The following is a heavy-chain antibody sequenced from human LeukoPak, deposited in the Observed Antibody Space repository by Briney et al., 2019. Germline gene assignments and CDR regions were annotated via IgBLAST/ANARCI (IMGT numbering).Heavy chain of an antibody. CDR3: ARVEYSGYDMVYFDY. J-gene: IGHJ4*02. CDR2: INTNTGNP. Sequence: GASVKVSCKASGYTFTNYAMNWVRQAPGQGLEWMGWINTNTGNPTCAQGFTGRFVFSLDTSVSTAYLQISSLKAEDTAVYYCARVEYSGYDMVYFDYWGQGTLVTVSS. CDR1: GYTFTNYA. V-gene: IGHV7-4-1*02. D-gene: IGHD5-12*01.